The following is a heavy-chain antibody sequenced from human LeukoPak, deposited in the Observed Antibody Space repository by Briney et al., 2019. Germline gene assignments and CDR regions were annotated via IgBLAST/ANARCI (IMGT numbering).Heavy chain of an antibody. Sequence: PGGSLRLSCAASGFTFSSYSMNWVRQAPGKGLEWVSYISSSGSTIYYADSVKGRFTISRDNAKNSLYLQMNSLRAEDTAVYYCAIVAGDQTYYDFWSGYLPSDYWGQGTLVTVSS. CDR3: AIVAGDQTYYDFWSGYLPSDY. J-gene: IGHJ4*02. V-gene: IGHV3-48*04. D-gene: IGHD3-3*01. CDR1: GFTFSSYS. CDR2: ISSSGSTI.